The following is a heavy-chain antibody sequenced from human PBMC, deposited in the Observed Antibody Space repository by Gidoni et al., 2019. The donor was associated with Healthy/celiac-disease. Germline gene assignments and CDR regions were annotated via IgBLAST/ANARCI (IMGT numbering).Heavy chain of an antibody. CDR1: GFTFSSYA. V-gene: IGHV3-30-3*01. Sequence: QVQLVESGGGVVQPGRSLRLSCAASGFTFSSYAMHWGRQAPGKGLEWVAVISYDGSNKYYADSVKGRFTISRDNSKNTLYLQMNSLRAEDTAVYYCARDYCSSTSCEEVDYWGQGTLVTVSS. CDR3: ARDYCSSTSCEEVDY. D-gene: IGHD2-2*01. CDR2: ISYDGSNK. J-gene: IGHJ4*02.